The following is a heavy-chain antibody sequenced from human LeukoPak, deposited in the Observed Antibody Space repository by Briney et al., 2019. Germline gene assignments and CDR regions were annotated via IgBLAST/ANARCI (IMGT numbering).Heavy chain of an antibody. CDR1: GFILSSYA. CDR2: TQHDGDDK. J-gene: IGHJ4*02. V-gene: IGHV3-30*02. CDR3: AKVLPGPFHY. D-gene: IGHD1-1*01. Sequence: GGSLRLSCAASGFILSSYAMHWVRQAPGKGLEWVAFTQHDGDDKYYADSVKGRFTISRDNSKNTLYLQMNSLRTEDTAVYYCAKVLPGPFHYWGQGTLVTVSS.